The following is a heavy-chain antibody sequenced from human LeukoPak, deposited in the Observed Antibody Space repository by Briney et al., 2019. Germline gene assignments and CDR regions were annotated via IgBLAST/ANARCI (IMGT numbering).Heavy chain of an antibody. D-gene: IGHD3-10*01. CDR1: GFTLSSYS. V-gene: IGHV3-21*01. CDR2: ISSSSSYI. CDR3: ARTYGSGIYYYYGMDV. Sequence: GGSLRLSCAASGFTLSSYSMNWVRQAPGKGLEWVSSISSSSSYIYYADSVKGRFTISRDNAKNSLYLQMNSLRAEDTAVYYCARTYGSGIYYYYGMDVWGKGTTVTVSS. J-gene: IGHJ6*04.